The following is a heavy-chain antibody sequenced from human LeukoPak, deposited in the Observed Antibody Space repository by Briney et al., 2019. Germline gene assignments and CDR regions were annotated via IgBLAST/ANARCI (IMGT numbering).Heavy chain of an antibody. Sequence: GGSLRLSCAASGFTFSSHWMTWVRQAPGKGLEWVANIKEDGTRKNYMDSVKGRFTISRDNAKNSLYLQMSGLRAEDTALYYCAKVPGDYGPFDDWGQGTLVTVSS. CDR2: IKEDGTRK. CDR1: GFTFSSHW. J-gene: IGHJ4*02. V-gene: IGHV3-7*03. CDR3: AKVPGDYGPFDD. D-gene: IGHD4-17*01.